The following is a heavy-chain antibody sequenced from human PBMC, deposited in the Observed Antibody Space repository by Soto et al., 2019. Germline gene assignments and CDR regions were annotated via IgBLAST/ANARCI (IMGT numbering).Heavy chain of an antibody. CDR1: GFTFSSYA. J-gene: IGHJ4*01. CDR2: ISYDGSNK. CDR3: ARDLAAQLDY. D-gene: IGHD2-2*01. V-gene: IGHV3-30-3*01. Sequence: GGSLRLSCAASGFTFSSYAMHWVRQAPGKGLEWVAVISYDGSNKYYADSVKGRFTISRDNSKNTLYLQMNSLRAEDTAVYYCARDLAAQLDYWGQGSLVIVSS.